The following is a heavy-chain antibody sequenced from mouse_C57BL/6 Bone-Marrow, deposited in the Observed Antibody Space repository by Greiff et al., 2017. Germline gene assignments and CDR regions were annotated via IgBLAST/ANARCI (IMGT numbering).Heavy chain of an antibody. Sequence: EVKLMESGAELVRPGASVKLSCTASGFNIKDDYMHWVKQRPEQGLEWIGWIDPENGDTEYASKFQGKATITADTSSNTAYLQLSSLTSEDTAVYYCTTGTGNWDEDYWGQGTTLTVSS. CDR3: TTGTGNWDEDY. CDR1: GFNIKDDY. CDR2: IDPENGDT. V-gene: IGHV14-4*01. J-gene: IGHJ2*01. D-gene: IGHD4-1*01.